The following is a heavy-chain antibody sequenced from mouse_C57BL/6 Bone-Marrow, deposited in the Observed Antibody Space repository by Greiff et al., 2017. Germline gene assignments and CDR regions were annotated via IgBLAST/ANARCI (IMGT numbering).Heavy chain of an antibody. CDR2: IDPENGDT. J-gene: IGHJ3*01. Sequence: VQLQQSGAELVRPGASVKLSCTASGFNIKDDYMHWVKQRPEQGLEWIGWIDPENGDTEYASKFQGKATITADTSSNTAYLQLSSLTSEDTAVYYCTGVLLRYWFAYWGQGTLVTVSA. V-gene: IGHV14-4*01. D-gene: IGHD1-1*01. CDR3: TGVLLRYWFAY. CDR1: GFNIKDDY.